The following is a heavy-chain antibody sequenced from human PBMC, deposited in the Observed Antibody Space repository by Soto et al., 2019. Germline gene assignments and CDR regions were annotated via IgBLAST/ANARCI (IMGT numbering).Heavy chain of an antibody. CDR1: GGTFSSYA. V-gene: IGHV1-69*05. CDR3: ARDFLWSRGYYYHFGTDI. J-gene: IGHJ6*02. CDR2: IIPIFGTA. D-gene: IGHD3-10*01. Sequence: SVKVSCKASGGTFSSYAISWVRQAPGQGREWMGGIIPIFGTANYAQKFEGRVTITRDTFASTVYMELSSLASEDTAVYYCARDFLWSRGYYYHFGTDIWGQGTRVTVSS.